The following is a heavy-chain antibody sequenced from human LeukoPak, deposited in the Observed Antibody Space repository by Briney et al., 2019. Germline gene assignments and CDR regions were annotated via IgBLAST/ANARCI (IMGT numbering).Heavy chain of an antibody. CDR3: ARLLDNDSSGDPDTFDM. D-gene: IGHD3-22*01. Sequence: KPSETLSLTCSVSGGSISRHFWSWIRQPPGKGLDWIAFIHYSGRTKYNPSLQSRVTISIDTSENNFPLKLTSVTAADTAVYYCARLLDNDSSGDPDTFDMWGQGTVVSVSS. CDR1: GGSISRHF. CDR2: IHYSGRT. V-gene: IGHV4-59*11. J-gene: IGHJ3*02.